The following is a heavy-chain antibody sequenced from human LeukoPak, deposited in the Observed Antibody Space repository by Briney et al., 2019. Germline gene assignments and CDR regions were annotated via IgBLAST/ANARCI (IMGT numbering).Heavy chain of an antibody. CDR1: DNSISRYY. CDR3: ARHAYGSYWYLDL. D-gene: IGHD3-16*01. V-gene: IGHV4-59*08. J-gene: IGHJ2*01. CDR2: IYYSGST. Sequence: SETLSLTCTVSDNSISRYYWSWIRQPPGKGLEWIGYIYYSGSTNYSPSLKSRVTISVDTSKNQFSLKLSSVTAADTAVYYCARHAYGSYWYLDLWGRGTLVTVSS.